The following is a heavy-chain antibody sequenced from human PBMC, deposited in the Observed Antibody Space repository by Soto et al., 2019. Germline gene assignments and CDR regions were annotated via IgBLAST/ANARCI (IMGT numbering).Heavy chain of an antibody. J-gene: IGHJ6*02. CDR1: GGSVSSGSYY. Sequence: SETLSLTCTVSGGSVSSGSYYWSWIRQPPGKGLEWIGYIYYSGSTNYNPSLKSRVTISVDTSKNQFSLKLSSVTAADTAVYYCASGYCSSTSCLTPPYYYYYGMDVWGQGTTVTVSS. V-gene: IGHV4-61*01. D-gene: IGHD2-2*01. CDR2: IYYSGST. CDR3: ASGYCSSTSCLTPPYYYYYGMDV.